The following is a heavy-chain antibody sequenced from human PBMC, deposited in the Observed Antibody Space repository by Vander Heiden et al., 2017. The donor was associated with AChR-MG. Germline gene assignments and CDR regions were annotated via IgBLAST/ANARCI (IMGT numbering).Heavy chain of an antibody. CDR3: AREGYYYDSSGYLYYYGMDV. V-gene: IGHV3-30-3*01. Sequence: QVQLVESGGGVVQPGRSLRLSCAASGFTFSRYAMHGVRQAPGKGLEWVAVISYDGSNKYYADSVKGRFTISRDNSKNTLYLQMNSLRAEDTAVYYCAREGYYYDSSGYLYYYGMDVWGQGTTVTVSS. J-gene: IGHJ6*02. D-gene: IGHD3-22*01. CDR2: ISYDGSNK. CDR1: GFTFSRYA.